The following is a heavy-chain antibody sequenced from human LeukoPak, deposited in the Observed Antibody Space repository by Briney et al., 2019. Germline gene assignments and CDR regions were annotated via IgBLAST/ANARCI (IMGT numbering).Heavy chain of an antibody. D-gene: IGHD6-13*01. CDR2: IWYDGSNK. J-gene: IGHJ4*02. Sequence: GGSLRLSCAASGFTFSSYGMHWVRQAPGKGLEWVAIIWYDGSNKYYADSVKDRFTFSRDNSKNTLYLQMNSLRAEDAAVYYCARDRAAIFDYWGQGTLVTVSS. V-gene: IGHV3-33*01. CDR3: ARDRAAIFDY. CDR1: GFTFSSYG.